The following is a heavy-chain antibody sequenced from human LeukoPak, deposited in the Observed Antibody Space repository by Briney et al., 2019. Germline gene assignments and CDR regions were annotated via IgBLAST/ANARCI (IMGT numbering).Heavy chain of an antibody. V-gene: IGHV3-30-3*01. CDR1: GFTFSSYA. CDR2: ISYDGSNK. D-gene: IGHD3-3*01. Sequence: GGSLRLSCAASGFTFSSYAMHWVRQAPGKGLEWVAVISYDGSNKNYADSVKGRFTISRDNSRDTLYLQMNSLRAEDTAVYYCARDPSFGVVISYYFDYGGQGILVTVSS. J-gene: IGHJ4*02. CDR3: ARDPSFGVVISYYFDY.